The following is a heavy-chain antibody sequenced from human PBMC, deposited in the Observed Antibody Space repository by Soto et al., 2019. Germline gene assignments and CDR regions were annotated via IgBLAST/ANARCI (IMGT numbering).Heavy chain of an antibody. Sequence: SETLSLTCTVSGGSISSNYWTWIRQPPGKGLEWIGYVYSSGSTNYNPSLKSRVTISEDTSKSQFSLKVNSMTAADTAVYYCARYRREAVAGYTLDNWGQGILVTVSS. CDR1: GGSISSNY. CDR2: VYSSGST. V-gene: IGHV4-59*01. CDR3: ARYRREAVAGYTLDN. J-gene: IGHJ4*02. D-gene: IGHD6-13*01.